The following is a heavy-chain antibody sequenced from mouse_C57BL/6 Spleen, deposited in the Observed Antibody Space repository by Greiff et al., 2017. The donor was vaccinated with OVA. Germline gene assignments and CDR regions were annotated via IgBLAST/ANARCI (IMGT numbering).Heavy chain of an antibody. V-gene: IGHV5-4*01. CDR1: GFTFSSYA. CDR3: AGGGYPAWFAY. J-gene: IGHJ3*01. D-gene: IGHD2-2*01. Sequence: DVHLVESGGGLVKPGGSLKLSCAASGFTFSSYAMSWVRQTPEKRLEWVATISDGGSYTYYPDNVKGRFTISRDNAKNNLYLQMSHLKSEDTAMYYCAGGGYPAWFAYWGQGTLVTVSA. CDR2: ISDGGSYT.